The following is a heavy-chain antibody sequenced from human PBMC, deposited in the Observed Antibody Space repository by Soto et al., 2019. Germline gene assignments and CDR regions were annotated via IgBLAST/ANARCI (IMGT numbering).Heavy chain of an antibody. J-gene: IGHJ5*02. D-gene: IGHD1-20*01. CDR2: IYDSGST. CDR1: GGSINNNNYY. Sequence: SETLSLTCTVSGGSINNNNYYWSWIRQPPGKGLEWIGHIYDSGSTYNNPSLKSRVTISVDTSKNQFSLKLSSVTAADTAVYYCARDLTSGYNWNPDRWFDPWGQGTLVTVYS. CDR3: ARDLTSGYNWNPDRWFDP. V-gene: IGHV4-30-4*02.